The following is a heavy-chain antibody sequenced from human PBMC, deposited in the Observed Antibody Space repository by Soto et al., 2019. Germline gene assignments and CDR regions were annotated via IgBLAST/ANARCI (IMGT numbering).Heavy chain of an antibody. CDR1: GFTVNNNY. CDR2: IYSGDST. D-gene: IGHD3-3*01. Sequence: HPGGSLRLSCAASGFTVNNNYMGWVRQAPGKGLEWVSLIYSGDSTYYTDSVKGRFTISRDSSKNTLYLQMSSLRAEDTAVYYCAKDRYRYDFWSGSDYWGQGTLVTVSS. J-gene: IGHJ4*02. V-gene: IGHV3-53*01. CDR3: AKDRYRYDFWSGSDY.